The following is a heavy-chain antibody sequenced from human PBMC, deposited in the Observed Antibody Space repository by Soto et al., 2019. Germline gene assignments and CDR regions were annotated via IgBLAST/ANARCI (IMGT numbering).Heavy chain of an antibody. Sequence: PSETLSLTCTVSGGSISSYYWSWIRQPPGKGLEWIGYIYYSGSTNYNPSLKSRVTISVDTSKNQFSLKLSSVTAADTAVYYGARDGDAFDIWGQGTMVTVSS. CDR3: ARDGDAFDI. CDR2: IYYSGST. CDR1: GGSISSYY. J-gene: IGHJ3*02. V-gene: IGHV4-59*01.